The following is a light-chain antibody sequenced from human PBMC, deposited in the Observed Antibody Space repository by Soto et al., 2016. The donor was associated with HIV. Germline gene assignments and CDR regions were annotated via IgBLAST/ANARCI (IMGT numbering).Light chain of an antibody. J-gene: IGLJ2*01. CDR3: QVWDSSSDHSI. CDR1: DIGSKS. CDR2: DDD. Sequence: SYVLPQPPSVSVAPGKTARITCGGNDIGSKSVHWYQQKPGQAPVLVVYDDDDRPSGIPERFSGSSSGNTATLTITRVEAGDEADYYCQVWDSSSDHSIFGGGTKLTVL. V-gene: IGLV3-21*03.